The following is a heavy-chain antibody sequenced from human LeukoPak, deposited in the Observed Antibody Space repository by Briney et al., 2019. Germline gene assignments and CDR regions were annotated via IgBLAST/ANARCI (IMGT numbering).Heavy chain of an antibody. CDR1: GFTFSTYG. CDR2: IRYDGSNK. D-gene: IGHD6-19*01. V-gene: IGHV3-30*02. Sequence: SGGSLRLSCAASGFTFSTYGMHWVRQAPGKGLEWVSFIRYDGSNKYYADSVKGRFTISRDTSKNTLNLQMNSLRAEDTAVYYCASWPGGWYGEDSWGQGTLVTVSS. CDR3: ASWPGGWYGEDS. J-gene: IGHJ4*02.